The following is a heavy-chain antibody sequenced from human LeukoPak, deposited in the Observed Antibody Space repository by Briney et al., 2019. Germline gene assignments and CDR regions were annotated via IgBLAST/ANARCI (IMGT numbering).Heavy chain of an antibody. Sequence: GGSLRLPCAASGFPFSSYSMTWVRQAPGKGLEWVANIKPDGTTKFYVDSVKGRFTISRDNALNSLYLQMNSLRAEDTAIYYCARSIPYGTTWYGRSDYWGQGTLVTVSS. CDR3: ARSIPYGTTWYGRSDY. CDR1: GFPFSSYS. V-gene: IGHV3-7*03. J-gene: IGHJ4*02. D-gene: IGHD6-13*01. CDR2: IKPDGTTK.